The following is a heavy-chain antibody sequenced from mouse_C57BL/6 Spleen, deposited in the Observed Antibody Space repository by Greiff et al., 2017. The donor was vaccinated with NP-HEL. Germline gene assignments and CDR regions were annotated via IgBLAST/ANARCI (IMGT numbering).Heavy chain of an antibody. V-gene: IGHV1-82*01. CDR3: ARWATTVVAGGYYTMDY. CDR2: IYPGDGDT. D-gene: IGHD1-1*01. CDR1: GYAFSSSW. J-gene: IGHJ4*01. Sequence: QVQLQQSGPELVKPGASVKISCKASGYAFSSSWMNWVKQRPGKGLEWIGRIYPGDGDTNYNGKFKGKATLTADKSSSTAYMQLSSLTSEDSAVYFCARWATTVVAGGYYTMDYWGQGTSVTVSS.